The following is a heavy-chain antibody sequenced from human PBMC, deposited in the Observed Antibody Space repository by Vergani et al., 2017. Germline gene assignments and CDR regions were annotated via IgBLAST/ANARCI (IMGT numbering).Heavy chain of an antibody. CDR3: ARTLRMQPKEEFDP. CDR1: GFSVNSHPMR. J-gene: IGHJ5*02. D-gene: IGHD2-15*01. V-gene: IGHV2-70*04. Sequence: QVTLKESGPALVKPTQTLTLTCTLSGFSVNSHPMRVIWIRQPPGKALEWLARIDWDDDKFYDRSLKTRLTISKDTSKNQVVLTMTNMDPVDTATYYCARTLRMQPKEEFDPWGHGTLVTVSS. CDR2: IDWDDDK.